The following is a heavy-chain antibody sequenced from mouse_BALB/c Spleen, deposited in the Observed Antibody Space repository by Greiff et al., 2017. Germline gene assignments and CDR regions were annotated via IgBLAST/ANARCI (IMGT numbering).Heavy chain of an antibody. V-gene: IGHV14-3*02. CDR2: IDPANGNT. CDR3: ANGYGTGFAD. Sequence: EVQLVESGAELVKPGASVKLSCTASGFNIKDTYMHWVKQRPEQGLEWIGRIDPANGNTKYDPKFQGKATVTADTSSNTAYLQLSSLTSEDTAGYYCANGYGTGFADWGQGTLDTVSA. J-gene: IGHJ3*01. D-gene: IGHD2-2*01. CDR1: GFNIKDTY.